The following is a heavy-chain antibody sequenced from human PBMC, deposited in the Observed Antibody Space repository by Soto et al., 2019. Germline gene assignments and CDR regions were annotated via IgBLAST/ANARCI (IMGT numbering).Heavy chain of an antibody. V-gene: IGHV4-59*08. Sequence: SETLSLTCTVSGGRISSYYWSWIRQPPGKGLEWIGDIYYSGSTNYNPSLKSRVTISVDTSKNQFSLKLSSVTAADTAVYYCARAQSLLWFGELLPTNFDYWGQGTLVTVS. CDR1: GGRISSYY. J-gene: IGHJ4*02. CDR2: IYYSGST. CDR3: ARAQSLLWFGELLPTNFDY. D-gene: IGHD3-10*01.